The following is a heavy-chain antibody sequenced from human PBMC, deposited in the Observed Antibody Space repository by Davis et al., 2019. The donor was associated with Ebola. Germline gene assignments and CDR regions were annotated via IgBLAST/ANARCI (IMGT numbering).Heavy chain of an antibody. CDR2: INHSGST. CDR3: ARHIVLMVYAQFDP. Sequence: MPSETLSLTCAVYGGSFSGYYWSWIRQPPGKGLEWIGEINHSGSTNYNPSLKSRVTISVDKSKNQFSLKLSSVTAADTAVYYCARHIVLMVYAQFDPWGQGTLVTVSS. J-gene: IGHJ5*02. CDR1: GGSFSGYY. V-gene: IGHV4-34*01. D-gene: IGHD2-8*01.